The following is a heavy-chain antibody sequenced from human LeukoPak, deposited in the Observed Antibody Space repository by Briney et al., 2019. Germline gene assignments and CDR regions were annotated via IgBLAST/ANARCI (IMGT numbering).Heavy chain of an antibody. V-gene: IGHV3-15*01. D-gene: IGHD3-22*01. CDR2: IKSRTDGETT. J-gene: IGHJ4*02. Sequence: PGGSLRLSCAASGFTVSNAWMSWVRQAPGKGLEWVGRIKSRTDGETTDYAAPVKGRFTISRDDSKNTLYLQTNSLKTEDTAVYYCTTVYSDSGGFYFNYCDYWGQGTLVTVST. CDR1: GFTVSNAW. CDR3: TTVYSDSGGFYFNYCDY.